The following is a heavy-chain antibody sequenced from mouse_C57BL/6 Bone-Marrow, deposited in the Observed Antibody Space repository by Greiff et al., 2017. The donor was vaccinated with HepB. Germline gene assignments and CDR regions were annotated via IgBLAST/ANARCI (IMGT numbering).Heavy chain of an antibody. J-gene: IGHJ1*03. CDR2: IFPGSGST. D-gene: IGHD2-3*01. V-gene: IGHV1-75*01. CDR3: ARVWLLPYWYFDV. CDR1: GYTFTDYY. Sequence: VQLQQSGPELVKPGASVKISCKASGYTFTDYYINWVKQRPGQGLEWIGWIFPGSGSTYYNEKFKGKATLTVDKSSRTAYMLLSSLTSEDSAVYFCARVWLLPYWYFDVWGTGTTVTVSS.